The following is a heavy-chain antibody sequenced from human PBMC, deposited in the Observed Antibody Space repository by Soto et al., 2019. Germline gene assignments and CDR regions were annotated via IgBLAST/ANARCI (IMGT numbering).Heavy chain of an antibody. J-gene: IGHJ4*02. V-gene: IGHV4-34*01. CDR3: ARVAPVMGWFGELPGNFDY. CDR1: GGSFSGYY. Sequence: SETLSLTCAVYGGSFSGYYWSWIRQPPGKGLEWIGEINHSGSTNYNPSLESRVTISVDTSKNQFSLKLSSVTAADTAVYYCARVAPVMGWFGELPGNFDYWGQGTLVTVSS. CDR2: INHSGST. D-gene: IGHD3-10*01.